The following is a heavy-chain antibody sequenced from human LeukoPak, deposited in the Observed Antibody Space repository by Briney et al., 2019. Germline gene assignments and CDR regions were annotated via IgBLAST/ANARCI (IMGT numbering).Heavy chain of an antibody. CDR1: GESFSDYY. V-gene: IGHV4-34*01. CDR3: ARTDSSGYYFDY. Sequence: SETLSLTCAVYGESFSDYYWSWIRQPPGKGLEWIGEINHSGSTNYSPSLKSRVTISVDTSKNQFSLKLSSVTAADTAVYYCARTDSSGYYFDYWGQGTLVTVSS. CDR2: INHSGST. J-gene: IGHJ4*02. D-gene: IGHD3-22*01.